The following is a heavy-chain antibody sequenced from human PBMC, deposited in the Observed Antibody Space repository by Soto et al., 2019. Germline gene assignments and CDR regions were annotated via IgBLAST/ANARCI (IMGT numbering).Heavy chain of an antibody. Sequence: EVQLVESGGGLVQPGGSLKLSCAASGFSFSDSAIHWVRQASGKGLEWVGRIRNKANSYATAYGASVKGRFTISRDDSKNTAYLQMNSLKSEDTAVYYCTTLLGATITDFDYSGQGTLVTVSS. CDR1: GFSFSDSA. J-gene: IGHJ4*02. D-gene: IGHD1-26*01. CDR3: TTLLGATITDFDY. V-gene: IGHV3-73*02. CDR2: IRNKANSYAT.